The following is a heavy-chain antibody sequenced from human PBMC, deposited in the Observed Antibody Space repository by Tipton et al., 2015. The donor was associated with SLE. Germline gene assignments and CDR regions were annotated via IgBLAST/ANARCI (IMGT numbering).Heavy chain of an antibody. J-gene: IGHJ5*02. Sequence: TLSLTCTVSGVSISTSSDYWGWIRQSPGKGLEWIGTIYFSGSTYHNPSLNSRVTMSLDTSKSQFSLKLTSVTAADTAVYYCARDWGGEALDLWGQGTLVTVSS. CDR1: GVSISTSSDY. CDR2: IYFSGST. CDR3: ARDWGGEALDL. V-gene: IGHV4-39*07. D-gene: IGHD2-21*01.